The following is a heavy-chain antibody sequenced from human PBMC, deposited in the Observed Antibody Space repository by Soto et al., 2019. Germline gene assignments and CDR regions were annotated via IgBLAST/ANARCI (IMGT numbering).Heavy chain of an antibody. J-gene: IGHJ4*02. D-gene: IGHD3-22*01. CDR3: ASSPHKDSRPDY. CDR2: IKYDGSEK. CDR1: GFTFSSYW. Sequence: EVQLVESGGGLVQPGGSLRLSCAASGFTFSSYWMSWVRQAPGRGLEWMANIKYDGSEKYYVDSVKGRLTISRDNAKNSLYLQMNSPRAEDTAVYYCASSPHKDSRPDYWGQGTLVTVSS. V-gene: IGHV3-7*03.